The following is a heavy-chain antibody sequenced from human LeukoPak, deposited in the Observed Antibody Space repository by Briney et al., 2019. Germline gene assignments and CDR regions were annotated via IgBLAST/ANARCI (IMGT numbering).Heavy chain of an antibody. CDR1: GDSISGYY. D-gene: IGHD5-12*01. V-gene: IGHV4-59*01. Sequence: PSETLSLTCTVSGDSISGYYWSWVRQPPGKGLEWIGYINHSGAPKSNPSLKSRVTMTRDTSTSTVYMELSSLRSEDTAVYYCARDLSSGYDYEYWFDPWGQGTLVTVSS. J-gene: IGHJ5*02. CDR3: ARDLSSGYDYEYWFDP. CDR2: INHSGAP.